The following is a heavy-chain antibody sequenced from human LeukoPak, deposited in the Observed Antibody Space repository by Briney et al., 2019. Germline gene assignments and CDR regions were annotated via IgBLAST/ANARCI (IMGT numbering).Heavy chain of an antibody. Sequence: GGSLRLSCTASGFPFIDYSMNWVRQAPGKGLEWISYIGIESGNTKYADSVKGRFTISADNAKNSLYPQMNSLRVEDTAVYYCARDHNYAFDNWGQGTLVSVSS. D-gene: IGHD1-1*01. CDR1: GFPFIDYS. CDR2: IGIESGNT. V-gene: IGHV3-48*04. CDR3: ARDHNYAFDN. J-gene: IGHJ4*02.